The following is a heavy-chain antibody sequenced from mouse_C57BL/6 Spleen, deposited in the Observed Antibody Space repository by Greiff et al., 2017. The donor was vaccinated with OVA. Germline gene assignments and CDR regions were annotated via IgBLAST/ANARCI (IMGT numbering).Heavy chain of an antibody. Sequence: EVKLQESGGGLVKPGGSLKLSCAASGFTFSDYGMHWVRQAPEKGLEWVAYISSGSSTIYYADTVKGRFTISRDNAKNTLFLQMTSLRSEDTAMYYCAGGNYVFAYWGQGTLVTVSA. V-gene: IGHV5-17*01. CDR1: GFTFSDYG. D-gene: IGHD2-1*01. CDR2: ISSGSSTI. CDR3: AGGNYVFAY. J-gene: IGHJ3*01.